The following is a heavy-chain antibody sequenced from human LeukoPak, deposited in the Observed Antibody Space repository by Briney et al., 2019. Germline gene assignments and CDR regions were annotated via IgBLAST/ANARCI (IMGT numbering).Heavy chain of an antibody. J-gene: IGHJ4*02. CDR2: IYYTGGT. D-gene: IGHD2-21*02. Sequence: SETLSLTCTVSGGSISSTSYYWGWIRQPPGKGLEWIGSIYYTGGTYYNPSLNTRVTMSVDTSKNQFSLKLSSVTAADTAVYYCARRLKVTEHFDYWGQGTLVTVSS. CDR3: ARRLKVTEHFDY. V-gene: IGHV4-39*01. CDR1: GGSISSTSYY.